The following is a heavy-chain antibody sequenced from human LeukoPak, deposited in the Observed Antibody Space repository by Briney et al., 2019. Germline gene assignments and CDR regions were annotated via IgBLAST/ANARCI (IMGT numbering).Heavy chain of an antibody. CDR3: ARHGHGYSYGYSWTYYFDY. D-gene: IGHD5-18*01. J-gene: IGHJ4*02. Sequence: SQTLSLTCTVSGGSISSGSYYWSWIRQPPGKGLEWIGYIYYSGSTNYNPSLKSRVTISVDTSKNQFSLKLSSVTAADTAVYYCARHGHGYSYGYSWTYYFDYWGQGTLVTVSS. V-gene: IGHV4-61*01. CDR1: GGSISSGSYY. CDR2: IYYSGST.